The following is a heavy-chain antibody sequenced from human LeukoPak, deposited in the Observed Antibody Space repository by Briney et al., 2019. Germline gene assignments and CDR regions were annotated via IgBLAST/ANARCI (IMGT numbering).Heavy chain of an antibody. V-gene: IGHV4-39*01. J-gene: IGHJ4*02. CDR3: ARQGQGQTFDY. CDR2: IYYSGST. CDR1: GFTVSSNY. Sequence: PGGSLRLSCAASGFTVSSNYMSWVRQAPGKGLEWIGTIYYSGSTYYNPSLKSRVTISVDTSKNQFSLNLSSVTAADTAVYYCARQGQGQTFDYWGQGTLVTVSS.